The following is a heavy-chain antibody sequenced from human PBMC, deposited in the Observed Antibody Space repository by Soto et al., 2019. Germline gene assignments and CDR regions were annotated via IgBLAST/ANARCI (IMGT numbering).Heavy chain of an antibody. D-gene: IGHD6-19*01. CDR3: ARDLSGYFSVAGTPTPEYYGMDV. V-gene: IGHV3-30-3*01. CDR2: ISYDGSNK. Sequence: PGGSLRLSCAASGFTFSSYAMHWVRQAPGKGLEWVAVISYDGSNKYYADSVKGRFTISRDNSKNTLYLQMNSLRAEDTAVYYCARDLSGYFSVAGTPTPEYYGMDVWXQGTTVTVSS. J-gene: IGHJ6*02. CDR1: GFTFSSYA.